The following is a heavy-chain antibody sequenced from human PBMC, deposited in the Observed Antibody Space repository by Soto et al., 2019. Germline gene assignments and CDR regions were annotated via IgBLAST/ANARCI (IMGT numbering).Heavy chain of an antibody. CDR3: AREEYCGGDCYQDAFDI. V-gene: IGHV1-3*01. J-gene: IGHJ3*02. D-gene: IGHD2-21*02. CDR1: GYTFTSYT. CDR2: INAGNGNT. Sequence: QVQLVQSGAEVKKPGASVKVSCKASGYTFTSYTMHWVRQAPGQRLEWMGWINAGNGNTKYSQKFQGRVTITRDTSASTAYRELSSLRSEDTAVYYCAREEYCGGDCYQDAFDIWGQGTMVTVSS.